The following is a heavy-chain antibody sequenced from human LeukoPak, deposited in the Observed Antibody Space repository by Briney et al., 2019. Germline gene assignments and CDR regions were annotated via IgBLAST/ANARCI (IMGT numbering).Heavy chain of an antibody. V-gene: IGHV4-39*07. J-gene: IGHJ4*02. CDR1: GGSISSSSYY. CDR3: AKDNWYSSGWYDY. CDR2: IYYSGSS. Sequence: SETLSLTCTVSGGSISSSSYYWGWIRQPPGKGLEWIGSIYYSGSSYYNPSLKSRVTISVDTSKNQFSLKLSSVTAADTAVYYCAKDNWYSSGWYDYWGQGTLVTVSS. D-gene: IGHD6-19*01.